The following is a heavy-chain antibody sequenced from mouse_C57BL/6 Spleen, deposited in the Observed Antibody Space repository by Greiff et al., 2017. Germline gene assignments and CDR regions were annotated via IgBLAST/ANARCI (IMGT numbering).Heavy chain of an antibody. D-gene: IGHD1-1*01. CDR1: GYSIPSGHY. J-gene: IGHJ2*01. V-gene: IGHV3-6*01. CDR3: AIVDYGSSPDY. CDR2: ISYDGSN. Sequence: EVKLMESGPGLVKLSQSLYIPCSVPGYSIPSGHYWHWIRQFPGNKLEWMDYISYDGSNHYNPSLKNRIFNTRDTSKNQLFLKLNSVTTEDTATYYCAIVDYGSSPDYWGQGTTLTGAS.